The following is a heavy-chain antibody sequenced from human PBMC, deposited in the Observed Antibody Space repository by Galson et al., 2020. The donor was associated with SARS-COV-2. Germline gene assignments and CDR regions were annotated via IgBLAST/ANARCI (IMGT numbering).Heavy chain of an antibody. Sequence: GGSLRLSCAASAFTFSSYWMHWVRQAPGKGLEWVSRIYSEGSSTSYADSVKGRFTISGDNAKNTLYLQMNSLTAEDTAVYYCARGDMGNDYFDYWGQGTLVTVSS. D-gene: IGHD7-27*01. J-gene: IGHJ4*02. CDR1: AFTFSSYW. V-gene: IGHV3-74*01. CDR2: IYSEGSST. CDR3: ARGDMGNDYFDY.